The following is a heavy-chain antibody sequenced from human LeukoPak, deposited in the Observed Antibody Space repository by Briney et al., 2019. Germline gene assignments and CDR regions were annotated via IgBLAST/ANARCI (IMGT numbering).Heavy chain of an antibody. CDR1: GFTFSSYG. V-gene: IGHV3-33*01. D-gene: IGHD2-2*01. Sequence: GGSLRLSCAASGFTFSSYGMHWVRQAPGKGLEWVAVIWYDGSNKYYADSVKGRFTISRDNSKNTLYLQMNSLRAEDTAVYYYARRGSTSCFDYWGQGTLVTVSS. CDR3: ARRGSTSCFDY. J-gene: IGHJ4*02. CDR2: IWYDGSNK.